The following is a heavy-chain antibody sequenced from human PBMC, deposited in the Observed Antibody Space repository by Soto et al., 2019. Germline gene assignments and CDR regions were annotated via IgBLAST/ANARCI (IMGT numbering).Heavy chain of an antibody. CDR1: GFTFSSYG. Sequence: GGSLRLSCAASGFTFSSYGMHWVRQAPGKGLEWVAVISYDGNNKYYADSVKGRFTISRDNSKNTLYLQMNSLRPEDTAVYYCAKDSIFGVVALDYWGQGTLVPVSS. J-gene: IGHJ4*02. CDR2: ISYDGNNK. V-gene: IGHV3-30*18. D-gene: IGHD3-3*01. CDR3: AKDSIFGVVALDY.